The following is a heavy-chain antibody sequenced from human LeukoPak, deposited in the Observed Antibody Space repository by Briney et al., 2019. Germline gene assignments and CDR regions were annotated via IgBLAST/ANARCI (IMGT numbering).Heavy chain of an antibody. J-gene: IGHJ5*02. CDR1: GFTVSSNY. CDR3: ARDSGTSGEVKFDP. V-gene: IGHV3-66*01. D-gene: IGHD3-10*01. CDR2: IYSGGST. Sequence: PGGSLRLSCAASGFTVSSNYMSWVRQAPGKGLEWVSVIYSGGSTYYADSVKGRFTISRDNSKNTLYLQMNSLRAEDTAVYYCARDSGTSGEVKFDPWGQGALVTASS.